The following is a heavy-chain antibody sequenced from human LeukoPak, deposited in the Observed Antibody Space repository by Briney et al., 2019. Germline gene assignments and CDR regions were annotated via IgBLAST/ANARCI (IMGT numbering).Heavy chain of an antibody. CDR1: GYIFTGYY. CDR2: INPNSGGT. Sequence: ASVKVSCKASGYIFTGYYIHWVRQAPGQGLEWMGWINPNSGGTNYAQKFQGRVTLTRGTSISTAYMELSSLRSDDTAVYYCARGKVGATPHYYYYYMDVWGKGTTVTVSS. D-gene: IGHD1-26*01. CDR3: ARGKVGATPHYYYYYMDV. J-gene: IGHJ6*03. V-gene: IGHV1-2*02.